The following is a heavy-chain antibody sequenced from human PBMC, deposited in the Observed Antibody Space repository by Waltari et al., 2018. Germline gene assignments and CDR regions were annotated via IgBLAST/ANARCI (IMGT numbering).Heavy chain of an antibody. CDR3: ARDLVEDGGGSWFDP. V-gene: IGHV1-69*01. D-gene: IGHD2-15*01. Sequence: QVQLVQSGAEVKKPGSSVKVSCKASGGTFSSYAISWVRQAPGQGLEWMGGVSPIFGTANYAQKCQGRVTITADESTSTAYMELSSLRSEDTAVYYCARDLVEDGGGSWFDPWGQGTLVTVSS. CDR1: GGTFSSYA. J-gene: IGHJ5*02. CDR2: VSPIFGTA.